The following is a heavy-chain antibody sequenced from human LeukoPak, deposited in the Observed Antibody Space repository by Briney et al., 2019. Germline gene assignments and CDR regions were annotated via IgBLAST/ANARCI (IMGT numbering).Heavy chain of an antibody. J-gene: IGHJ4*02. Sequence: GGSLRLSCVGSGFTFSNFCMVWVRQAPGKGLEWVSAISGSGGSTYYANSVKGRFTISRDNSKNTLYLQMNSLRAEDTAVYYCAKVVGGYSYGVFDYWGQGTLVTVSS. D-gene: IGHD5-18*01. CDR1: GFTFSNFC. CDR2: ISGSGGST. CDR3: AKVVGGYSYGVFDY. V-gene: IGHV3-23*01.